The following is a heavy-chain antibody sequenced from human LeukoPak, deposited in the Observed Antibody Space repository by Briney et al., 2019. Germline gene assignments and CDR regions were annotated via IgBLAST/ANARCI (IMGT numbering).Heavy chain of an antibody. D-gene: IGHD3-16*01. Sequence: GRSLRLSCAASGFTFSSYAMSWVRQAPGKGLEWVSAISGSGGSTYYADSVKGRFSISRDNSKNTLYLQMNSLRAEDTAVYYCAKDKWGSSPTPLFDYWGQGTLVTVSS. V-gene: IGHV3-23*01. CDR3: AKDKWGSSPTPLFDY. J-gene: IGHJ4*02. CDR1: GFTFSSYA. CDR2: ISGSGGST.